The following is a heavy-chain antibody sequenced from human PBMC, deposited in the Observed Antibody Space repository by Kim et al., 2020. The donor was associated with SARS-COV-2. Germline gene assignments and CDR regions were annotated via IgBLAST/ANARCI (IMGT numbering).Heavy chain of an antibody. Sequence: IYYADAVKGRFTVSRDNAKNSLYLQMSRLRAEDTAVYYCAREVTWGFDYWGQGTLVTVSA. CDR2: I. V-gene: IGHV3-21*01. D-gene: IGHD3-16*01. CDR3: AREVTWGFDY. J-gene: IGHJ4*02.